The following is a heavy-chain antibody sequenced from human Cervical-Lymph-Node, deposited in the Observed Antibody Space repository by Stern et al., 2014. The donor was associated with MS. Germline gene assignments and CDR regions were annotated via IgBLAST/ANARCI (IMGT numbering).Heavy chain of an antibody. CDR1: GYSFTSYW. V-gene: IGHV5-51*03. CDR3: ARPKDYGDFKN. D-gene: IGHD4-17*01. J-gene: IGHJ4*02. Sequence: EVQLVQSGAEVKKPGESLKISCQGSGYSFTSYWIGWVRQMPGKGLEWYGINFPGDSDTRYSPTFQGQVTISADKSNRTAFLQWSSLKASDTAMYYCARPKDYGDFKNWGQGTLVTVSS. CDR2: NFPGDSDT.